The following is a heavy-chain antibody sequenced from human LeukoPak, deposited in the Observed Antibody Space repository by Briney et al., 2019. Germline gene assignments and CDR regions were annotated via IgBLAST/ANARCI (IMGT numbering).Heavy chain of an antibody. Sequence: GGSLRLSCAASGFTFSSYAMHWVRQAPGKGLEGGAVISYDGSNKYYADSVKGRFTISRDNSKNTLYLQMNSLRAEHTAVYYCAREAMYSRRWYPYFDYWRQGTLVTVSS. D-gene: IGHD6-19*01. V-gene: IGHV3-30*04. J-gene: IGHJ4*02. CDR1: GFTFSSYA. CDR2: ISYDGSNK. CDR3: AREAMYSRRWYPYFDY.